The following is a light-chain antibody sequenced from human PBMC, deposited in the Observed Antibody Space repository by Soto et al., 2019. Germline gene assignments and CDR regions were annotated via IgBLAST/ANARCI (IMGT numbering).Light chain of an antibody. CDR2: GAS. CDR1: QSVRSN. Sequence: EIVMTQSPATLSVSPGERATLSCRASQSVRSNLAWYQQKSGQAPRLLIYGASTRATGIPARFSGSGSGTDFTLTISRLEPEDFAVYYCQQYGSIPWTFGQGTKVDIK. CDR3: QQYGSIPWT. J-gene: IGKJ1*01. V-gene: IGKV3-15*01.